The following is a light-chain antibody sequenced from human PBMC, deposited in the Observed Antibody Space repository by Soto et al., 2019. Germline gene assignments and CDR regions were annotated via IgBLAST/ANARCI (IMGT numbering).Light chain of an antibody. CDR1: SSDVGTYNS. CDR3: SSCTSSSSYV. J-gene: IGLJ1*01. V-gene: IGLV2-14*01. CDR2: DVS. Sequence: QSALTQPASVSGSPGQSIAISCTGTSSDVGTYNSVSWYQQYPGKAPKLMIHDVSNRPSGVSDRFSGSKSGNTASLTISGLQSEDEADYYCSSCTSSSSYVFGSGTKLTVL.